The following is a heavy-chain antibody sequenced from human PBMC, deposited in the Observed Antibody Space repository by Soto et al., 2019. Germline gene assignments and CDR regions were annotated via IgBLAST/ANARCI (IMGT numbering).Heavy chain of an antibody. V-gene: IGHV1-2*04. Sequence: ASVKVSCKASGYTFTGYYMHWVRQAPGQGLEWMGWINPNRGGTNYAQKFQGWVTMTRDTSISTAYMELSRLRSDDTAVYYCARDLGTSYYYGMDVWGQGTTVTVS. D-gene: IGHD3-10*01. CDR3: ARDLGTSYYYGMDV. CDR1: GYTFTGYY. J-gene: IGHJ6*02. CDR2: INPNRGGT.